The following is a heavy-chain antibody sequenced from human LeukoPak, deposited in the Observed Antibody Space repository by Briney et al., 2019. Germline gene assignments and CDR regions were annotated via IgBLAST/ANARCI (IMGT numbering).Heavy chain of an antibody. J-gene: IGHJ4*02. Sequence: GESLKISCKGFGYRFTTYWIGCVRQMPGKGLEWMGIFYPGDCDSRYSPSSQGQVTISADRSISTAYLQWSSLKASDTAMYYCARGGAYGDYFDYWGQGTLATVSA. V-gene: IGHV5-51*01. D-gene: IGHD4-17*01. CDR1: GYRFTTYW. CDR3: ARGGAYGDYFDY. CDR2: FYPGDCDS.